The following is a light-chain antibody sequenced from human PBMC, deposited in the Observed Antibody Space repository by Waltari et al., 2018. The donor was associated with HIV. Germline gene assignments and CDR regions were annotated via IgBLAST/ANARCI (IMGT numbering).Light chain of an antibody. CDR3: SAWAPLLHAGV. Sequence: QAGLTQPPSVSKDLRQTATLNCAGNNNNVGNQGAAWGQQHPDHPHKLLYDRDTHRPSGISERFFASRSGHPASLLFPSLQPEDEADYYCSAWAPLLHAGVFGGGTALTVL. CDR1: NNNVGNQG. CDR2: RDT. J-gene: IGLJ3*02. V-gene: IGLV10-54*01.